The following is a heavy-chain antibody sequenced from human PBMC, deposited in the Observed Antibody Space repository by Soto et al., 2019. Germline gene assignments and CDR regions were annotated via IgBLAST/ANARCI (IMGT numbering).Heavy chain of an antibody. D-gene: IGHD3-3*01. CDR3: ARAPPKTYDFWSDPPHYYYYYGMDV. J-gene: IGHJ6*02. CDR1: GGSISSGGYY. V-gene: IGHV4-31*03. CDR2: IYYSGST. Sequence: SEILSLTCTVSGGSISSGGYYWSWIRQHPGKGLEWIGYIYYSGSTYYNPSLKSRVTISVDTSKNQFSLKLSSVTAADTAVYYCARAPPKTYDFWSDPPHYYYYYGMDVWGQGTTVT.